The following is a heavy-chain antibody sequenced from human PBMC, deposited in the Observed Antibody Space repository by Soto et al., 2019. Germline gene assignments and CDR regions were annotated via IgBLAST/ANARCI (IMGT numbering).Heavy chain of an antibody. Sequence: GGSLRLSCAASGFTFSGSAMHCVRQASGNGLEWVGRIRSKANSYATAYAASVKGRFTISRDDSKNTSYLQMNSLKTEDTAVYYCTRLVSTGTNFFVYWGQGT. CDR3: TRLVSTGTNFFVY. CDR2: IRSKANSYAT. J-gene: IGHJ4*02. V-gene: IGHV3-73*01. D-gene: IGHD1-7*01. CDR1: GFTFSGSA.